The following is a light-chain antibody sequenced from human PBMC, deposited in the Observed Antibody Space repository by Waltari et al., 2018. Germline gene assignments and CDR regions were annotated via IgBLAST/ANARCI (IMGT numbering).Light chain of an antibody. CDR1: QSVLYSSNNKNY. CDR2: WAS. J-gene: IGKJ1*01. Sequence: DIVMTQSPDSLAVSLGERATINCKSSQSVLYSSNNKNYLAWYQQKPGQPPKLLIYWASTREYGVPDRFSGSGSGTDFTLTISSLQAEDVAVYYCQQYLSTPPTFGQGTKMEIK. CDR3: QQYLSTPPT. V-gene: IGKV4-1*01.